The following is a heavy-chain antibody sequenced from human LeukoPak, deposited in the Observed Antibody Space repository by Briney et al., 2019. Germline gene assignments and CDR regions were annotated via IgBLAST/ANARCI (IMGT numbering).Heavy chain of an antibody. CDR2: IYYSGST. CDR3: ARAERGYSYGYIYY. V-gene: IGHV4-59*01. Sequence: SETLSLTCTVSGGSISSYYWSWLRQPPGEGLEWIGYIYYSGSTNYNPSLKSRVTISVDTSKNQFSLKLSSVTAADTAVYYCARAERGYSYGYIYYWGQGTLVTVSS. J-gene: IGHJ4*02. CDR1: GGSISSYY. D-gene: IGHD5-18*01.